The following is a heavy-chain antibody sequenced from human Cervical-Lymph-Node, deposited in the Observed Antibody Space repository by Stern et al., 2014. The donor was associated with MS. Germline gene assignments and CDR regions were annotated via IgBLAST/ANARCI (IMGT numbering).Heavy chain of an antibody. D-gene: IGHD1-26*01. CDR3: ARERALIVGATTGFDY. Sequence: QVQLVQSGAAVKKPGASVKVSCKASGYTFTGYYMHWVRQAPGQGLELMGRVNPNSGGTNYEQKFQGKVTMTRDTSISTADLAPRRLRSDDTAVYYCARERALIVGATTGFDYWGQGTLVTVSS. CDR1: GYTFTGYY. J-gene: IGHJ4*02. V-gene: IGHV1-2*06. CDR2: VNPNSGGT.